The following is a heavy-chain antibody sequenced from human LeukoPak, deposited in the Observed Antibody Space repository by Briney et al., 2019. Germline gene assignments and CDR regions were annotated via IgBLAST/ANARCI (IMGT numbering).Heavy chain of an antibody. CDR1: RGSISSGSYY. V-gene: IGHV4-61*02. Sequence: SQTLSLTCTVSRGSISSGSYYWGWIRQPAGKGLEWIGRIYTSGSTNYNPSLKSRVTISVDTSKNQFSLKLSSVTAADTAVYYCARDSRDSDPKPFDYWGQGTLVTVSS. J-gene: IGHJ4*02. D-gene: IGHD2-15*01. CDR3: ARDSRDSDPKPFDY. CDR2: IYTSGST.